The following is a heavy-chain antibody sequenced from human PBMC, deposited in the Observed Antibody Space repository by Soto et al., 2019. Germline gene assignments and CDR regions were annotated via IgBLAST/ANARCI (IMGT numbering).Heavy chain of an antibody. V-gene: IGHV4-34*04. CDR2: IDHSGIT. CDR3: ARGVSVPLAVQGAARDKNYFDS. D-gene: IGHD1-26*01. CDR1: GASSNGRF. Sequence: ASETLSLTCAISGASSNGRFWSWIGQSPGKGLEWIGEIDHSGITNHNTALKSRATMSVDTSKNQFYLKLRSVTAADTAVYYCARGVSVPLAVQGAARDKNYFDSWSQGTLVTVS. J-gene: IGHJ4*02.